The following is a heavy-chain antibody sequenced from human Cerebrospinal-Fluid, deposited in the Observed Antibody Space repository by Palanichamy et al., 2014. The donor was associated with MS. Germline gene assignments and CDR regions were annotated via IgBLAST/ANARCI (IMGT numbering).Heavy chain of an antibody. CDR3: ARDSRGFADI. Sequence: QVHLVQSGAEVKKPGASVKVSCKASGNTFTITWVRQAPGQGLEWMGWISAYNGHTNYAQKLQGRVTMTTDTSRTTAYVELRSLRFDDTAVYYRARDSRGFADIWGQGTLVTVLS. CDR1: GNTFT. CDR2: ISAYNGHT. V-gene: IGHV1-18*01. J-gene: IGHJ4*02.